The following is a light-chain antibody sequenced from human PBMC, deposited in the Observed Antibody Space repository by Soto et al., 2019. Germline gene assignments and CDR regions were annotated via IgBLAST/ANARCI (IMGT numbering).Light chain of an antibody. V-gene: IGKV1-27*01. CDR2: AAS. J-gene: IGKJ4*01. CDR3: QKYNSAPLT. CDR1: QDISNS. Sequence: DIQMTQSPSSLSASVGDRATITCRASQDISNSLAWYQQKPGKVPKVLIYAASILQSGVPARFSGSGSGTDFTLTISSLQPEDVATYYCQKYNSAPLTFGGGTKVEI.